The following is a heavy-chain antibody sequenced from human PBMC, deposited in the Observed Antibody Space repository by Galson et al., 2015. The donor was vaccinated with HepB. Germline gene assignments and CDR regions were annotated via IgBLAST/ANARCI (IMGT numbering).Heavy chain of an antibody. Sequence: SVKVSCKASGGTFSSYTISWVRQAPGQGLEWMGGIIPIFGTANYAQKFQGRVTITADESTSTAYMELSSLRSEDTAAYYCARAGLAGFSYYYGMDVWGQGTTVTVSS. CDR2: IIPIFGTA. V-gene: IGHV1-69*13. CDR3: ARAGLAGFSYYYGMDV. CDR1: GGTFSSYT. J-gene: IGHJ6*02. D-gene: IGHD6-13*01.